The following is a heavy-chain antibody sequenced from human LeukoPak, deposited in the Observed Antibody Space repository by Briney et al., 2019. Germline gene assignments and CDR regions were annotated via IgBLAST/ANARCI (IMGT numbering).Heavy chain of an antibody. D-gene: IGHD2-2*01. CDR1: GYTFTSYG. CDR3: ARGRLSHCSSTSCYLGPAVW. CDR2: ISAYNGNT. J-gene: IGHJ4*02. Sequence: ASVKVSCKASGYTFTSYGISWVRQAPGQGLEWMGWISAYNGNTNYAQKLQGRVTMTTDTSTSTAYMELRSLRSDDMAVYYCARGRLSHCSSTSCYLGPAVWWGQGTLVTVSS. V-gene: IGHV1-18*03.